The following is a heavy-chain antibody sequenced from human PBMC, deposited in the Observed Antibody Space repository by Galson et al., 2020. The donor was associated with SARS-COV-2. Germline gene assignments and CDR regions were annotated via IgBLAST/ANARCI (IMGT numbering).Heavy chain of an antibody. V-gene: IGHV3-21*01. CDR2: ISSSSSYI. CDR1: GFTFSSYS. Sequence: TGGSLRLSCAASGFTFSSYSMNWVRQAPGKGLEWVSSISSSSSYIYYADSVKGRFTISRDNAKNSLYLQMNSLRAEDTAVYYCARDLRYSSSWYGYFQHWGQGTLVTVSS. D-gene: IGHD6-13*01. CDR3: ARDLRYSSSWYGYFQH. J-gene: IGHJ1*01.